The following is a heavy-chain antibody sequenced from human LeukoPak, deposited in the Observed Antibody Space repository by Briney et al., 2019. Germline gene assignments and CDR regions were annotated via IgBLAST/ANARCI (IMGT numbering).Heavy chain of an antibody. CDR1: GFTFSTYS. CDR2: IYSGGST. Sequence: GGSLRLSCAASGFTFSTYSMNWVRQAPGKGLEWVSVIYSGGSTYYADSVKGRFTISRDNSKNTLYLQMNSLRAEDTAVYYCARDMGSGWLYGMDVWGQGTTVTVSS. J-gene: IGHJ6*02. D-gene: IGHD6-19*01. V-gene: IGHV3-66*01. CDR3: ARDMGSGWLYGMDV.